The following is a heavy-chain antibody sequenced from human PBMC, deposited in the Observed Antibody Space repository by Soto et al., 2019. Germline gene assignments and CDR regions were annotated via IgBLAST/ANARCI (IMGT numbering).Heavy chain of an antibody. Sequence: EVQLVESGGGLVQPGGSLRLSCAAAGFTFSSNDMNWVRQAPGKGLEWVSYISSSSSPIYYADSVRGRFTLSRDNAKNSLYLQMNSLRAEDTAVYYCARTNRIRDAFDIWGQGTMVTVSS. J-gene: IGHJ3*02. CDR2: ISSSSSPI. CDR1: GFTFSSND. D-gene: IGHD2-15*01. CDR3: ARTNRIRDAFDI. V-gene: IGHV3-48*01.